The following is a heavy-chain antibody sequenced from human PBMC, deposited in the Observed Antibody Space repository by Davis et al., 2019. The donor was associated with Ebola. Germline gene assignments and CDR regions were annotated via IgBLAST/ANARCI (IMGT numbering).Heavy chain of an antibody. CDR2: TYYKSKWYN. Sequence: HSQTLSLTCAISMDIVPPAGWTWIRQSPSRGLEWRGRTYYKSKWYNDYAAPVKSRTTINPDTSKNQFSLQLNSVTPEDPALYYCARGWLRRGMDVWCEVTTVTV. J-gene: IGHJ6*02. CDR3: ARGWLRRGMDV. CDR1: MDIVPPAG. V-gene: IGHV6-1*01. D-gene: IGHD5-18*01.